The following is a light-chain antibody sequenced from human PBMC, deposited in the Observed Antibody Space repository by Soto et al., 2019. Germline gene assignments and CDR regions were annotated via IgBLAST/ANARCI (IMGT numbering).Light chain of an antibody. CDR2: EVS. CDR1: SSDVGGYNY. Sequence: QSVLTQPPSASGSPGQSVTISCTGTSSDVGGYNYVSWYQQHPGKAPKLMIYEVSKRPSGVPDRFSGSKSGNTASLTVSGLQAEDEADYYCSSYAGSNNFWVFGGVTKLTVL. J-gene: IGLJ3*02. CDR3: SSYAGSNNFWV. V-gene: IGLV2-8*01.